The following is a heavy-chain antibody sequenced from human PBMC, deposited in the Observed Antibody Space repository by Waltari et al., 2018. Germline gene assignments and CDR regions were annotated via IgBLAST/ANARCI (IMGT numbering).Heavy chain of an antibody. D-gene: IGHD6-19*01. CDR2: IYTSGST. CDR1: GGPISSGSYY. Sequence: QVQLQESGPGLVKPSQTLSLTCTVSGGPISSGSYYWSWIRQPAGKGLEWIGRIYTSGSTNYNPSLKSRVTISVDTSKNQFSLKLSSVTAADTAVYYCARAVYSSGWYLGPWGQGTLVTVSS. J-gene: IGHJ4*02. CDR3: ARAVYSSGWYLGP. V-gene: IGHV4-61*02.